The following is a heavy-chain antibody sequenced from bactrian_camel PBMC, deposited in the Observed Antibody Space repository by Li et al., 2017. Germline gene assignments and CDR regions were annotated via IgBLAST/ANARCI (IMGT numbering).Heavy chain of an antibody. CDR1: GIHLSSAFC. CDR3: ARPYHVYEWGYGY. CDR2: IAGDGRT. D-gene: IGHD4*01. J-gene: IGHJ6*01. Sequence: HVQLVESGGGSAQAGGSLRLSCAGTGIHLSSAFCVGWFRRLPGQEREGVAAIAGDGRTDYADSVKGRFTISRDGAKNTIYLEMNSLKSEDTALYYCARPYHVYEWGYGYWGQGTQVTVS. V-gene: IGHV3S53*01.